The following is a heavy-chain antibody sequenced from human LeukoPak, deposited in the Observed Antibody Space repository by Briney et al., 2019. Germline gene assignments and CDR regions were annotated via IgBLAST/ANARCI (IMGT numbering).Heavy chain of an antibody. CDR2: IIPILGIA. CDR3: ARDLPTTVAGTFLRY. Sequence: RASVKVSCKASGGTFSSYAISWVRQAPGQGLEWMGRIIPILGIANYAQKLQGRVTMTTDTSTSTAYMELRSLRSDDTAVYYCARDLPTTVAGTFLRYWGQGTLVTVSS. V-gene: IGHV1-69*04. J-gene: IGHJ4*02. D-gene: IGHD6-19*01. CDR1: GGTFSSYA.